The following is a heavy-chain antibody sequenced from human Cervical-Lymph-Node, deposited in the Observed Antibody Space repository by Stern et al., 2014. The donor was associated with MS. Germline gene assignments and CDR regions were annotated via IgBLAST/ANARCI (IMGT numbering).Heavy chain of an antibody. CDR3: ARLNAQSMFGVVVNYGLDV. D-gene: IGHD3-3*01. Sequence: EVQLAQSGGDLVQPGGSLRLSCEASGFTFSSFAMHWVRPPPGKALEFFSAISSSGDSTYYADSVKGRFTVSKDNSKNKLYLHLGSLRPEDMAVYYCARLNAQSMFGVVVNYGLDVWGQGTTVTVSS. J-gene: IGHJ6*02. CDR1: GFTFSSFA. V-gene: IGHV3-64*07. CDR2: ISSSGDST.